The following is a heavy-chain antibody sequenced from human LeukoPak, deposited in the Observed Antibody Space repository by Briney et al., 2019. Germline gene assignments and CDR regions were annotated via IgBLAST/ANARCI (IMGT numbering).Heavy chain of an antibody. CDR2: IYYSGST. CDR3: ARHPTGH. J-gene: IGHJ4*02. Sequence: SETLSHTCTVSGGSISSSSYYWGWIRQPPGKGLEWIGSIYYSGSTYYNPSLKSRVTISVDTSKNQFSLKLSSVTAADTAVYYCARHPTGHWGQGTLVTVSS. V-gene: IGHV4-39*01. CDR1: GGSISSSSYY. D-gene: IGHD3-10*01.